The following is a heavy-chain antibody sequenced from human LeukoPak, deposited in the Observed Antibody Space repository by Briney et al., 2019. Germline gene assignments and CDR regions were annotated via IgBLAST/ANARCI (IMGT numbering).Heavy chain of an antibody. V-gene: IGHV3-9*01. D-gene: IGHD3-22*01. CDR2: ISWNSGSI. J-gene: IGHJ4*02. Sequence: GGSLRLACAASGFTFDDYAMHWVGQAPGKGLEWVSGISWNSGSIGYADSVKGRFTTSRDNAKNSLYLQMNSLRAEDTALYYCAKARWRYDSSGYPLDYWGQGTLVTVSS. CDR1: GFTFDDYA. CDR3: AKARWRYDSSGYPLDY.